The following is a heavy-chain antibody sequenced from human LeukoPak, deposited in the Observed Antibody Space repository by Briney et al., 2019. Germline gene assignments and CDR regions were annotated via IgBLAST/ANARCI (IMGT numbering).Heavy chain of an antibody. CDR1: GFTLSSNY. D-gene: IGHD3-22*01. Sequence: GGSLRLSCAASGFTLSSNYMSWVRQAPGKGLEWGSVIYSGGSTYYADSVKGRFTISRDNSKNTLYLQMNSLRAEDTAVYYCARGDYYDSSGPYGMDVWGQGTTVTVSS. CDR2: IYSGGST. CDR3: ARGDYYDSSGPYGMDV. J-gene: IGHJ6*02. V-gene: IGHV3-66*01.